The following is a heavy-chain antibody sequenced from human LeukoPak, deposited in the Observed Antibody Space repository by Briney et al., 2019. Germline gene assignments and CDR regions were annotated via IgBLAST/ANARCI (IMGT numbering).Heavy chain of an antibody. V-gene: IGHV4-59*01. D-gene: IGHD2-15*01. CDR2: IYYSGST. CDR1: GSSISSYY. Sequence: SETLSLTCTVSGSSISSYYWSWIRQPPGKGLEWIGYIYYSGSTNYNPSLKSRVTISVDTSKNQFSLKLSSVTAADTAVYYCARGAPYSSYYYYYGMDVWGQGTTVTVSS. J-gene: IGHJ6*02. CDR3: ARGAPYSSYYYYYGMDV.